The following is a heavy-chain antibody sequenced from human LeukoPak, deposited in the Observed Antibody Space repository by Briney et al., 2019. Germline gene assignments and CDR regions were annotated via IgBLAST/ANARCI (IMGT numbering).Heavy chain of an antibody. J-gene: IGHJ1*01. V-gene: IGHV3-23*01. D-gene: IGHD6-19*01. CDR2: ISGSGGST. CDR1: GFTVSSYA. CDR3: AKDLIAVAGPEYFQH. Sequence: GGSLRLSCAASGFTVSSYAMSWVRQAPGKGLEWVSAISGSGGSTYYADSVKGRFTISRDNSKNTLYLQMNSLRAEDTAVYYCAKDLIAVAGPEYFQHWGQGTLVTVSS.